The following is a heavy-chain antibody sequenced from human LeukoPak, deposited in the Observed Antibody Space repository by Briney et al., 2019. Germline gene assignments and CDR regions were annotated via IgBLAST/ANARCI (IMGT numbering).Heavy chain of an antibody. CDR1: GFTVSSNY. Sequence: GGSLRLSCATSGFTVSSNYMSWVRQAPGKGLEWVSVIYSGGSTYYADSVKGRFTISRDNSKNTLYLQMNSLRAEDTAVYYCAKDLLYGSGSYKTQWGQGTLVTVSS. J-gene: IGHJ4*02. CDR3: AKDLLYGSGSYKTQ. D-gene: IGHD3-10*01. CDR2: IYSGGST. V-gene: IGHV3-66*01.